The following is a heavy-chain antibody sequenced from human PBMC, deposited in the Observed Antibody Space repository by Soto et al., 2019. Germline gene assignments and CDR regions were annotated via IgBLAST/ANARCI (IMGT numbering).Heavy chain of an antibody. V-gene: IGHV3-48*02. CDR2: IDTSGTKI. CDR1: GFTFSSYS. Sequence: GGSLRLSCAASGFTFSSYSMNWVRQAPGKGLEWISYIDTSGTKIYYADSVKGRFTITRDNAKNSLYLEMNSLRDEDTAVYYCASHYDMWSGYLSPVDYWGQGTLVTVSS. D-gene: IGHD3-3*01. J-gene: IGHJ4*02. CDR3: ASHYDMWSGYLSPVDY.